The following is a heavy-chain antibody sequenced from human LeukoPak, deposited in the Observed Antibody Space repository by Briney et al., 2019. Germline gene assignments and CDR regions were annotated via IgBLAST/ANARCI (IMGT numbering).Heavy chain of an antibody. CDR3: ARGPTGSYSNFDY. CDR2: ARNKANSHTT. D-gene: IGHD1-26*01. CDR1: GFTFSDHY. V-gene: IGHV3-72*01. Sequence: GGSLRLSCAASGFTFSDHYMDWVRQAPGKGLEWFGRARNKANSHTTEYAASVEGRFTISRDDSKNSLYLQMNSLKTEDTAVYYCARGPTGSYSNFDYWGQGTLVTVSS. J-gene: IGHJ4*02.